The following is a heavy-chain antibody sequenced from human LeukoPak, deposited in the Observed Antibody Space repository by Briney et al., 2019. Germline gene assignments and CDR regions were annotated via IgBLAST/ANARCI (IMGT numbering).Heavy chain of an antibody. V-gene: IGHV1-69*05. Sequence: SVKVSCKASGGTFSSYAISWVRQAPGQGLEWMGGIIPIFGTANYAQKLQGRVTMTTDTSTSTAYMELRSLRSDDTAVYYRAREGVAVAANYYYYYMDVWGKGTTVTVSS. CDR1: GGTFSSYA. D-gene: IGHD6-19*01. CDR2: IIPIFGTA. J-gene: IGHJ6*03. CDR3: AREGVAVAANYYYYYMDV.